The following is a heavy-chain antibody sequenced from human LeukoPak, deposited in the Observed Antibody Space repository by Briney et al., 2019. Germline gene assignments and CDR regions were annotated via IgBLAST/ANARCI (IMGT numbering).Heavy chain of an antibody. V-gene: IGHV1-18*01. CDR1: GYTFTSYG. J-gene: IGHJ5*02. CDR3: ARGAAWGYCSSTSCPQGNWLDP. CDR2: ISAYNGNT. D-gene: IGHD2-2*01. Sequence: ASVKVSCKASGYTFTSYGISWVRQAPGQGLEWMGWISAYNGNTNYAQKLQGRVTMTTDTSTSTAYMELRSLRSDDTAVYYCARGAAWGYCSSTSCPQGNWLDPWGQGTLVTVSS.